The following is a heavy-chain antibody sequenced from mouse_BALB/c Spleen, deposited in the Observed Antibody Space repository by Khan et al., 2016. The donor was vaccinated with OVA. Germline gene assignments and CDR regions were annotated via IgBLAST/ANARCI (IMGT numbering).Heavy chain of an antibody. CDR3: ARVYGGDFDY. Sequence: EVQLVETGPGLVKPSQSLSLTCTVTGYSITTDYAWNWIRQFPGNKLEWMGYISYSGNTKYNPSLKSRISITRDTSKNHFFLQLKSVTTEDTARYYCARVYGGDFDYWGQGTTLTVSS. D-gene: IGHD1-1*01. CDR1: GYSITTDYA. V-gene: IGHV3-2*02. CDR2: ISYSGNT. J-gene: IGHJ2*01.